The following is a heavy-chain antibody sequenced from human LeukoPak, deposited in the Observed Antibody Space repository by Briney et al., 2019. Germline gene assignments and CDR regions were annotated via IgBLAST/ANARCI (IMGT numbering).Heavy chain of an antibody. J-gene: IGHJ5*02. CDR2: IYPGDSDT. Sequence: GESLKISCKGSGYSFTSYWIGWVRQMPGKGLEWMGIIYPGDSDTRYSPSFQGQVTISADKSISTAYLQSSSLKASDTAMYYCAIHGPYYDYVWGSYRPNWFDPWGQGTLVTVSS. D-gene: IGHD3-16*02. CDR1: GYSFTSYW. CDR3: AIHGPYYDYVWGSYRPNWFDP. V-gene: IGHV5-51*01.